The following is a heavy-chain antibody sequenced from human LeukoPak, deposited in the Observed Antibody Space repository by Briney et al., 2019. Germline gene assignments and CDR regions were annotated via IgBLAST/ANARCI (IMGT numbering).Heavy chain of an antibody. CDR3: ASVSSWSKYYFYY. V-gene: IGHV4-59*08. D-gene: IGHD6-13*01. Sequence: SEALSLSCAVPGGSISSYYSSSIWQTPRKGLGWIGYIYYSGSTNYQPTLKSRVTITVDTSKNQFSLKLRAVTAADRAVYYCASVSSWSKYYFYYWGQGTLGTVSS. J-gene: IGHJ4*02. CDR2: IYYSGST. CDR1: GGSISSYY.